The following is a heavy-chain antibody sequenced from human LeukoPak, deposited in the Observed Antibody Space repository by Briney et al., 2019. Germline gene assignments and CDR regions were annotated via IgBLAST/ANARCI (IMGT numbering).Heavy chain of an antibody. CDR3: ARDRASIAARFYFDY. D-gene: IGHD6-6*01. CDR2: INPNSGGT. V-gene: IGHV1-2*02. J-gene: IGHJ4*02. CDR1: GYTFTGYY. Sequence: GASVKVSCKASGYTFTGYYMHWVRQAPGQGLEWMGWINPNSGGTNYAQKFQGRFTMTRDTSISTAYMEPSRLRSDDTAVYYCARDRASIAARFYFDYWGQGTLVTVST.